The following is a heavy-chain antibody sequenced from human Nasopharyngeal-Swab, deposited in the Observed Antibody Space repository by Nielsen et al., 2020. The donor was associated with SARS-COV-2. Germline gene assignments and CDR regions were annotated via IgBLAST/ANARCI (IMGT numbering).Heavy chain of an antibody. Sequence: SDTLSLTCTVSGVSIVSHYWNWIRLSPGKGLEWIGYIYSTEITKYNPSLGSRVTMSGDTSKNQVYLKLKSLTAADTAVYYCARGPYSRSSLWVHWGQGTLVTVSS. V-gene: IGHV4-59*11. J-gene: IGHJ4*02. CDR3: ARGPYSRSSLWVH. D-gene: IGHD6-6*01. CDR2: IYSTEIT. CDR1: GVSIVSHY.